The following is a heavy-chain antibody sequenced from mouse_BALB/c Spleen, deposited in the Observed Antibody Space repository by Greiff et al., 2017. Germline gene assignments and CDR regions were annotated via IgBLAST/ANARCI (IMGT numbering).Heavy chain of an antibody. CDR2: ISRGSSTT. Sequence: EVQLVESGGGLVQPGGSRKLSCAASGFTFSSFGMHWVRQAPEKGLEWVAYISRGSSTTNYADTVKGRVTISRDNPKNTLFLQMTSLRSEDTAMYYCARDWYGSCYVDDWGEGTTLTVSS. CDR1: GFTFSSFG. J-gene: IGHJ2*01. CDR3: ARDWYGSCYVDD. D-gene: IGHD1-1*01. V-gene: IGHV5-17*02.